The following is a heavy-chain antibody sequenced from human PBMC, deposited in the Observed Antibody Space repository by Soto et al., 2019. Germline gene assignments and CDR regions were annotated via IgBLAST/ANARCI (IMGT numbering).Heavy chain of an antibody. D-gene: IGHD7-27*01. CDR3: ARDGDDYYYYGMDV. CDR2: IIPILGIA. Sequence: QVQLVQSGAEVKKPGSSVKVSCKASGGTFSSYTISWVRQAPGQGLEWMGRIIPILGIANYAQKFQGRVTITADKYTSTAYMELSSLRSEDTAVYYCARDGDDYYYYGMDVWGQGTTVTVSS. V-gene: IGHV1-69*08. CDR1: GGTFSSYT. J-gene: IGHJ6*02.